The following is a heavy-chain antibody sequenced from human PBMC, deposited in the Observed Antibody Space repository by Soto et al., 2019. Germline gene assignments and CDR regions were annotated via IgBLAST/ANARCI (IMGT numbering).Heavy chain of an antibody. CDR3: AREVPTNNWFDP. J-gene: IGHJ5*02. CDR2: IYYSGST. CDR1: GGSISSGDYY. V-gene: IGHV4-30-4*01. Sequence: SETLSLTCTVSGGSISSGDYYWSWIRQPPGKGLEWIGYIYYSGSTYYNPSLKSRVTISVDTSKNQFSLKLSSVTAADTAVYYCAREVPTNNWFDPWGQGTLVTVSS.